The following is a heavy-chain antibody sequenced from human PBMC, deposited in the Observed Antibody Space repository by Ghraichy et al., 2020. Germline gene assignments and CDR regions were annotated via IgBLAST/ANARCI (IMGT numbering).Heavy chain of an antibody. CDR1: GFTFSSYA. CDR3: ANSRLPAIVVVPAAIFGLGSYYYGMDV. V-gene: IGHV3-23*01. CDR2: ISGSGGST. J-gene: IGHJ6*02. Sequence: GGSLRLSCAASGFTFSSYAMSWVRQAPGKGLEWVSAISGSGGSTYYADSVKGRFTISRDNSKNTLYLQMNSLRAEDTAVYYCANSRLPAIVVVPAAIFGLGSYYYGMDVWGQGTTVTVSS. D-gene: IGHD2-2*01.